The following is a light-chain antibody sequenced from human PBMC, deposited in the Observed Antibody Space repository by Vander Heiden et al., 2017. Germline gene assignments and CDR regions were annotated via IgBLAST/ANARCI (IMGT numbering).Light chain of an antibody. CDR1: SLRSYY. Sequence: SSELTQDPAVSVALGQTVRITCQGASLRSYYASWYQQKPAQAPVLVIYGKNNRPSGIPDRFSGSSSGNTAALTITGAQAEDEADYYCNSRDSSGNHVVFGGGTKLTVL. CDR2: GKN. J-gene: IGLJ2*01. CDR3: NSRDSSGNHVV. V-gene: IGLV3-19*01.